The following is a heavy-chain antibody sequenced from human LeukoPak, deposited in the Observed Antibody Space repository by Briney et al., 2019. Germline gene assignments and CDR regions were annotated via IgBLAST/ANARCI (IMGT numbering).Heavy chain of an antibody. D-gene: IGHD6-13*01. Sequence: GGSLRLSCAASGFAFSRFAMHWVRQAPGKGLEWVALISYDGNDQKYADSVKGRFTISRDNFKNTLYLQMNYLRLDDTAIYYCARDAYSSSWYVDYWGRGALVAVSS. CDR3: ARDAYSSSWYVDY. CDR2: ISYDGNDQ. J-gene: IGHJ4*02. V-gene: IGHV3-30*03. CDR1: GFAFSRFA.